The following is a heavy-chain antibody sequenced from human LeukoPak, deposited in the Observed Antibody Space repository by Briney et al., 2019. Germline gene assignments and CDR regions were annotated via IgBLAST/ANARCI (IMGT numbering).Heavy chain of an antibody. CDR3: ARVANAYDSSGYYPKPYYFDY. CDR1: GGSFSGYY. CDR2: IYYSGST. Sequence: PSETLSLTCAVYGGSFSGYYWSWIRKPPGKGLEWIGYIYYSGSTNYNPSLKSRVTISVDTSKNQFSLKLSSVTAADTAVYYCARVANAYDSSGYYPKPYYFDYWGQGTLVTVSS. V-gene: IGHV4-59*01. J-gene: IGHJ4*02. D-gene: IGHD3-22*01.